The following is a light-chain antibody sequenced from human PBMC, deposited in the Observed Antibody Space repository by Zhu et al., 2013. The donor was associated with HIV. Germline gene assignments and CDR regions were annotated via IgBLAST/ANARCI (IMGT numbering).Light chain of an antibody. J-gene: IGLJ2*01. CDR3: GSYTSDSTV. CDR1: SSDVGGYNY. CDR2: EVS. V-gene: IGLV2-14*01. Sequence: QSALTQPASVSGSPGQSITISCTGTSSDVGGYNYVSWYQQHPGKAPKLMIYEVSNRPSGVSNRFSGSKSGNTASLTISGLQAEDEADYYCGSYTSDSTVFGGGTKLTVL.